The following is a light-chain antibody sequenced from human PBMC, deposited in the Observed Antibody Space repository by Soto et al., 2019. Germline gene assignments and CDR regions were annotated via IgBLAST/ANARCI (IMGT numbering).Light chain of an antibody. V-gene: IGLV2-11*01. CDR3: CSYAGTFTPVV. J-gene: IGLJ2*01. CDR2: DVT. Sequence: QPVLTQPRSVSGSPGQSVAISCTGTSSDVGSSNFVSWYQQHPGKAPKLMIYDVTARPSGVPDRFSASKSGNTASLTISGLQAEDEADYYCCSYAGTFTPVVFGGGTKLTVL. CDR1: SSDVGSSNF.